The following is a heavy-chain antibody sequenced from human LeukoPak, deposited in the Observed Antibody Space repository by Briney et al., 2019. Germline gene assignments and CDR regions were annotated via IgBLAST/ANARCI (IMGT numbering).Heavy chain of an antibody. V-gene: IGHV4-59*08. Sequence: SETLSHTCTVSGGSIRSYYWSWIRQPPGKGLEWIGYIFYAGSTTYNPSLKSRVTISIDTSKNEVSLKLNSVTAADTAVYYCASGERGYSYGPLDYWGQGTLVTVSS. CDR3: ASGERGYSYGPLDY. CDR1: GGSIRSYY. CDR2: IFYAGST. J-gene: IGHJ4*02. D-gene: IGHD5-18*01.